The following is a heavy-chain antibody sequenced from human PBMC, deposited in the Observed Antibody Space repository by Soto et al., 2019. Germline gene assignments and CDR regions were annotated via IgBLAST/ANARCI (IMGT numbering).Heavy chain of an antibody. CDR1: GYTFSDYS. D-gene: IGHD3-10*01. V-gene: IGHV1-2*05. Sequence: QVRLVQSGAEVKSPGTSVKVSCQTSGYTFSDYSIHWVRQAPGQGLEYMGNIDPSTGTSDSAQTQQGRISMTTDASTSTVYMELNNLRSADTVFYYCARLSRITVIVNWGQGTLVTVSS. CDR2: IDPSTGTS. CDR3: ARLSRITVIVN. J-gene: IGHJ4*02.